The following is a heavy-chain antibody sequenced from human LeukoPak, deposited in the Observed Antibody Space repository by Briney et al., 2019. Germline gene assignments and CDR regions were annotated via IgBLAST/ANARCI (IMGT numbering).Heavy chain of an antibody. D-gene: IGHD2-15*01. J-gene: IGHJ4*02. CDR1: GFTVSSNY. V-gene: IGHV3-53*01. CDR3: ARENGHCSGGSCYFYFDY. CDR2: IYSGGST. Sequence: PGGSLRLSCAASGFTVSSNYMSWVRQAPGKGLEWVSVIYSGGSTYYADSVKGRFTISRDNSKNTLYLQMNSLRAEDTAVYYCARENGHCSGGSCYFYFDYWGQGTLVTVSS.